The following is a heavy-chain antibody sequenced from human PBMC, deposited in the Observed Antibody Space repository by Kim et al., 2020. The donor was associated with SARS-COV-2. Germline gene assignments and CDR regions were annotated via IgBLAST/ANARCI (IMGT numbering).Heavy chain of an antibody. V-gene: IGHV3-9*01. Sequence: GGSLRLSCAASGFTFDDYAMHWVRQAPGKGLEWVSGISWNSGSIGYADSVKGRFTISRDNAKNSLYLQMNSLRAEDTALYYCAKDHARWELLLPDYWGQGTLVTVSS. CDR1: GFTFDDYA. J-gene: IGHJ4*02. CDR3: AKDHARWELLLPDY. D-gene: IGHD1-26*01. CDR2: ISWNSGSI.